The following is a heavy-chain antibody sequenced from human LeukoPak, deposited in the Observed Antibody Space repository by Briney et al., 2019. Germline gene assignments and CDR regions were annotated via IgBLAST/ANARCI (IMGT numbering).Heavy chain of an antibody. CDR3: ARGGIPYYYGSGSYFGY. J-gene: IGHJ4*02. CDR2: IYHSGST. V-gene: IGHV4-4*02. CDR1: GGSISSSNW. Sequence: PSGTLSLTCAVSGGSISSSNWWSWVRQPPGKGLEWIGEIYHSGSTNYNPSLKSRVTISVDTSKNQFSLKLSSVTAADTAVYYCARGGIPYYYGSGSYFGYWGQGTLVTVSS. D-gene: IGHD3-10*01.